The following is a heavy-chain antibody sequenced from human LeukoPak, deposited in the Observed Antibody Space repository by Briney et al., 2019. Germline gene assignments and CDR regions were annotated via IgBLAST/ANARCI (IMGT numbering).Heavy chain of an antibody. Sequence: PGGSLRLSCAASGFTFSDYYMSWIRQAPGKGLEWVSYISTRGTTIYYADSVKGRFTISRDNAKSSLHLQMNILRADDTAVYYCARDRGYCTNGVCYLYHFDYWGQGTLVTVSS. CDR1: GFTFSDYY. V-gene: IGHV3-11*01. CDR3: ARDRGYCTNGVCYLYHFDY. CDR2: ISTRGTTI. J-gene: IGHJ4*02. D-gene: IGHD2-8*01.